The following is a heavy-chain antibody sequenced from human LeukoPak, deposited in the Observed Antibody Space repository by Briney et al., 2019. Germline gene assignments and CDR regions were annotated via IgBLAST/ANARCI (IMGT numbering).Heavy chain of an antibody. J-gene: IGHJ4*02. Sequence: GGSLRLSCAASGFTFSSYAMSWVRQPPGKGLEWVSAISGSGGSTYYADSVKGRFTISRDNSKNTLYLQMNSLRAEDTAVYYCAKDRIWEPHYFDYWGQGTLVTASS. CDR2: ISGSGGST. CDR1: GFTFSSYA. V-gene: IGHV3-23*01. D-gene: IGHD1-26*01. CDR3: AKDRIWEPHYFDY.